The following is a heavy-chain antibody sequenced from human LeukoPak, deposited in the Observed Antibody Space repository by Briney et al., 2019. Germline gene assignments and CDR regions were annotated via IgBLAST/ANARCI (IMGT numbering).Heavy chain of an antibody. CDR3: ARTGFLEWLLYSPPDAFDI. CDR1: GFTFSSYA. J-gene: IGHJ3*02. CDR2: ISSSGSTI. V-gene: IGHV3-48*03. Sequence: PGGSLRLSCAASGFTFSSYAMSWVRQAPGKGLEWVSAISSSGSTIYYADSVKGRFTISRDNAKNSLYLQMNSLRAEDTAVYYCARTGFLEWLLYSPPDAFDIWGQGTMVTVSS. D-gene: IGHD3-3*01.